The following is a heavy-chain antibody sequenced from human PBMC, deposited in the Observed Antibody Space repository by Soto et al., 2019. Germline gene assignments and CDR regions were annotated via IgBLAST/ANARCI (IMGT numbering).Heavy chain of an antibody. CDR3: ATVGLLRPPGAFDI. V-gene: IGHV3-48*01. CDR2: ISSSSSTI. D-gene: IGHD1-26*01. Sequence: EVQLVESGGGLVQPGGSLRLSCAASGFTFSSYSMNWVRQAQGKGLEWVSYISSSSSTIYYADSVKGRFTISRDNAKNSLYLQMNSLRAEDTAVYYCATVGLLRPPGAFDIWGQGTMVTVSS. J-gene: IGHJ3*02. CDR1: GFTFSSYS.